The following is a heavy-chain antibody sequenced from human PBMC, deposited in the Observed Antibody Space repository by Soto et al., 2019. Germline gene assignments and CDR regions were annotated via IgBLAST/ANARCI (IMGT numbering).Heavy chain of an antibody. J-gene: IGHJ6*03. V-gene: IGHV3-23*01. D-gene: IGHD1-1*01. Sequence: GGSLRLSCAASGFTFSSYAMSWVRQAPGKGLEWVSAISCSGGSTYYADSVKGRFTISRDNSKNTLYLQMNSLRAEDTAVYSCAKGYTNSYYYYMDVWGKGTTVTVSS. CDR1: GFTFSSYA. CDR2: ISCSGGST. CDR3: AKGYTNSYYYYMDV.